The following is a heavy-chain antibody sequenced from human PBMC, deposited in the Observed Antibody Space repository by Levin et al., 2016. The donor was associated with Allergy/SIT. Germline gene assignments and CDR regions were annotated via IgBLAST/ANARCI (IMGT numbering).Heavy chain of an antibody. CDR3: ARDSEMATIRSGHAFDI. Sequence: ASVKVSCKASGYTFTDYYLHWVRQAPGQGPEWMGWISPNNGGTKLAQKFQGWVTMTRDTSINTAYMELSRLGPDDTAMYYCARDSEMATIRSGHAFDIWGQGTMVTVSS. J-gene: IGHJ3*02. V-gene: IGHV1-2*04. CDR2: ISPNNGGT. CDR1: GYTFTDYY. D-gene: IGHD5-24*01.